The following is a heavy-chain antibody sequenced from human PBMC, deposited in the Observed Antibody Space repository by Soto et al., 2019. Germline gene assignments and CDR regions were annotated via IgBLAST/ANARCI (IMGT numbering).Heavy chain of an antibody. D-gene: IGHD2-15*01. CDR2: ITRSGGST. Sequence: GGSLRLSCAASGFTFSSYAMSWVRQAPGKGLEWVSAITRSGGSTYYGDSVKGRFTISRDNSKNTLYLQMNSLRAEDTAVYYCAKVVVAASGYFDYWGQGTLVTVSS. CDR1: GFTFSSYA. CDR3: AKVVVAASGYFDY. V-gene: IGHV3-23*01. J-gene: IGHJ4*02.